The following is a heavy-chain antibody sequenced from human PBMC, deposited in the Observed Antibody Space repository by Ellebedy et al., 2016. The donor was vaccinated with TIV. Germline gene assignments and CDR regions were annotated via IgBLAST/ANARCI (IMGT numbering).Heavy chain of an antibody. CDR3: AHRKDDLRHFDY. CDR2: IYWNDDK. J-gene: IGHJ4*02. V-gene: IGHV2-5*01. Sequence: SGPTLVXPTQTLTLTCTFSGFSLSTSGVGVGWIRQPPGKALEWLALIYWNDDKRYSPSLKSRLTITKDTSKNQVVLTMTNMDPVDTATYYCAHRKDDLRHFDYWGQGTLVTVSS. D-gene: IGHD3-3*01. CDR1: GFSLSTSGVG.